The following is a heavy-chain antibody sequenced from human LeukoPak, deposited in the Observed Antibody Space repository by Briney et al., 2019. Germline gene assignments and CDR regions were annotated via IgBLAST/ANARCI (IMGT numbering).Heavy chain of an antibody. CDR3: ARGGAARPDY. CDR1: GFTFSNYG. J-gene: IGHJ4*02. Sequence: GGSLRLSCAASGFTFSNYGMNWVRQAPGKGLEWVSYISSSSSNIACADSVKGRFTISRDNVKNSLYLQINSLRVEDTSVYYCARGGAARPDYWGQGTLVTVSS. CDR2: ISSSSSNI. V-gene: IGHV3-48*04. D-gene: IGHD6-6*01.